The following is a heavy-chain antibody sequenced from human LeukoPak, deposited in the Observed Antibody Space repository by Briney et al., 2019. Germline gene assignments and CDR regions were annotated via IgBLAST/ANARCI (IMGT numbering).Heavy chain of an antibody. CDR3: ARDPVDGSGTPDY. D-gene: IGHD3-10*01. V-gene: IGHV1-8*03. J-gene: IGHJ4*02. CDR2: LNPNSGDT. Sequence: RASVKVSCEASGYTFTSYDINWVRQATGQGPEWMGWLNPNSGDTGYAQKFQGRVTITRDTSISTAYMELSSLRPEDTAVYYCARDPVDGSGTPDYWGQGTLVTVSS. CDR1: GYTFTSYD.